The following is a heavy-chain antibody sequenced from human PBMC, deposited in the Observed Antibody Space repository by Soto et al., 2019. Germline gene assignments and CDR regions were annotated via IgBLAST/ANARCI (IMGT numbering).Heavy chain of an antibody. CDR2: IWYDGSNK. J-gene: IGHJ6*02. CDR1: GFTFSSYG. D-gene: IGHD3-3*02. Sequence: GGSLRLSCAASGFTFSSYGMHWVRQAPGKGLEWVAVIWYDGSNKYYADSVKGRFTISRDNSKNTLYLQMNSLRAEDTAVYYCARANGIRELGFDYYGMDVWGQGTTVTVSS. V-gene: IGHV3-33*01. CDR3: ARANGIRELGFDYYGMDV.